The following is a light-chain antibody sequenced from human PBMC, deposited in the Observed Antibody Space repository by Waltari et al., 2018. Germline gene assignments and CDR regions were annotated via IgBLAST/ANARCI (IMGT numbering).Light chain of an antibody. CDR1: RSNVRGNP. CDR2: SDN. Sequence: QSVLTQPPSASGTPGQKLTISCSGARSNVRGNPVTWYRPLPGSAPKLLIFSDNQRPTGVPDRFSGSKSGTSASLAISGLQSEDEAHYYCAAWDFRVDLWVFGGGTKLTVL. V-gene: IGLV1-44*01. CDR3: AAWDFRVDLWV. J-gene: IGLJ3*02.